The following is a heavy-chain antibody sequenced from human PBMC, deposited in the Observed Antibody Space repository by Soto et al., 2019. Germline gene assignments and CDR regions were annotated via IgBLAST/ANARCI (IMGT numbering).Heavy chain of an antibody. CDR1: GGTFNTYI. CDR2: IMPLFGTP. CDR3: ASRFIGHGYNMKPGAEYFQN. J-gene: IGHJ1*01. D-gene: IGHD5-12*01. Sequence: QVQLVQSGAEVKKPGSSVKVSCKTSGGTFNTYIFSWLRQAPGQGLEWMGGIMPLFGTPDHAQKFQGRVTIIADESTSTANMELRSLRSEDTAVYYCASRFIGHGYNMKPGAEYFQNWGQGTLVTVSS. V-gene: IGHV1-69*12.